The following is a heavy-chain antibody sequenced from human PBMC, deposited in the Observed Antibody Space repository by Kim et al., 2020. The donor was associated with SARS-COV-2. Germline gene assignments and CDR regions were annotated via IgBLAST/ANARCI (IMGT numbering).Heavy chain of an antibody. CDR1: GFTFSSYP. J-gene: IGHJ5*02. CDR2: ITITNT. Sequence: GGSLRLSCAASGFTFSSYPMSWVRQAPGKGLEWVSSITITNTYYADSVKGRFTISRDNSRDTLYLQMQSLRAEDTAVYYCVRRSMGRNTRFDPWGQGVLVTVSS. CDR3: VRRSMGRNTRFDP. D-gene: IGHD1-26*01. V-gene: IGHV3-23*01.